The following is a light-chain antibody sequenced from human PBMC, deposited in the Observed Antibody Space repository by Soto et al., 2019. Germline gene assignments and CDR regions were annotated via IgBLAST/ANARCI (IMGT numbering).Light chain of an antibody. CDR2: DVN. V-gene: IGLV2-14*01. J-gene: IGLJ1*01. CDR3: SSYSTTSFFV. Sequence: QLVLTQPASVSGSPGQSITISCTGTSSDVGGYNYVSWYQQYPGKAPQLMIFDVNDRPSGVSYRFSGSKSGNTASLTISGLQAEDEAHYYCSSYSTTSFFVFGTGTKLTVL. CDR1: SSDVGGYNY.